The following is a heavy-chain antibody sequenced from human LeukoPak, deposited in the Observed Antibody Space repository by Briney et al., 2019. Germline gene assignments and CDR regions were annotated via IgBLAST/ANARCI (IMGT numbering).Heavy chain of an antibody. Sequence: PGGSLRLSCAASGFTSSDYSMTWVRQAHGKGLEWVSSISRSNSYIYYADSVKGRFTISRDNAKKSLYLQMNSVRAEDTAVYYCARDPTTATTGVSFDYWGQGTLVTVSS. D-gene: IGHD4-17*01. CDR2: ISRSNSYI. V-gene: IGHV3-21*01. J-gene: IGHJ4*02. CDR3: ARDPTTATTGVSFDY. CDR1: GFTSSDYS.